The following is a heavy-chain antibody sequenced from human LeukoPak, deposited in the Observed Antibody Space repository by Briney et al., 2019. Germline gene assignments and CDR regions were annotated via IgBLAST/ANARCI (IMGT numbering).Heavy chain of an antibody. Sequence: ASVKVSCKVSGYTFTDYYMHCVQHAPGKGLEWRGLVDPEDGETIYAEKFQGRVTIITDTSTGTAYMELSSLRAEDTAAYYCATGEQQLVQDDWGQGTLFTGS. D-gene: IGHD6-13*01. V-gene: IGHV1-69-2*01. CDR2: VDPEDGET. CDR1: GYTFTDYY. J-gene: IGHJ4*02. CDR3: ATGEQQLVQDD.